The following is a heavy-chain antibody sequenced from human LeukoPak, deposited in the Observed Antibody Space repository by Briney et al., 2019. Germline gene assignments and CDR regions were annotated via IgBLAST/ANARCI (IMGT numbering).Heavy chain of an antibody. CDR1: GGSISSYY. D-gene: IGHD6-19*01. Sequence: SETLSLTCTVSGGSISSYYWSWIRQPPGKGLEWIGNIYYSGSTNYNPSLKSRVTISVDTSKNQFSLKLSSVTAADTAVYYCARVKSSGWGIGFAYWGQGTLVTVSS. J-gene: IGHJ4*02. CDR3: ARVKSSGWGIGFAY. V-gene: IGHV4-59*01. CDR2: IYYSGST.